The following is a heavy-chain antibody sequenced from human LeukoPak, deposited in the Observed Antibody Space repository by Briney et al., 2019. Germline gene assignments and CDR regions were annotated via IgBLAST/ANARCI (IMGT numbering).Heavy chain of an antibody. CDR2: TYYSGST. D-gene: IGHD3-3*01. V-gene: IGHV4-39*01. J-gene: IGHJ4*02. CDR1: GGSISSSSYY. Sequence: SETLSLTCTASGGSISSSSYYWGWIRQPPGKGLEWIGSTYYSGSTYYNPSLKSRVTISVDTSKNQFSLKLSSVTAADTAVYYCARHLTNYFDYWGQGTLVTVSS. CDR3: ARHLTNYFDY.